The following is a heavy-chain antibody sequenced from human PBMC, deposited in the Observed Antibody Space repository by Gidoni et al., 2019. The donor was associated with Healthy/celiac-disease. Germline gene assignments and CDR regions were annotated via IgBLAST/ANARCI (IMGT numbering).Heavy chain of an antibody. V-gene: IGHV4-34*01. J-gene: IGHJ4*02. D-gene: IGHD3-16*02. CDR2: INHSGST. CDR1: GGSFSGYY. CDR3: ARGVWGSYRYGGYYFDY. Sequence: QVQLQQWGAGLLKPSETLSLTCAVYGGSFSGYYWSWIRQPPGKGLEWIGEINHSGSTNYNPSLKSRVTISVDTSKNQFSLKLSSVTAADTAVYYCARGVWGSYRYGGYYFDYWGQGTLVTVSS.